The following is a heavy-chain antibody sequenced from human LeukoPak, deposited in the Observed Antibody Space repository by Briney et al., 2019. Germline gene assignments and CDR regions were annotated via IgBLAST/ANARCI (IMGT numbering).Heavy chain of an antibody. CDR1: GFTFRSYW. CDR2: IKQDGSEK. Sequence: PGGSLRLSFAASGFTFRSYWMSWVRQAPGKGLEWVANIKQDGSEKYYVDSVKGRFTISRDNAKNSLYLQMNSLRAEDTAVYYCARVSGYGYDFWSRYYPGTFDIWGQGTMVTVSS. J-gene: IGHJ3*02. CDR3: ARVSGYGYDFWSRYYPGTFDI. D-gene: IGHD3-3*01. V-gene: IGHV3-7*01.